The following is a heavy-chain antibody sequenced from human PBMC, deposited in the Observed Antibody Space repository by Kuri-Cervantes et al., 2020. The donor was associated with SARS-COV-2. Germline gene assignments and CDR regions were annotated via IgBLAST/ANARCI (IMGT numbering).Heavy chain of an antibody. J-gene: IGHJ3*02. D-gene: IGHD6-6*01. CDR3: AIGDSSSPHDAFDI. Sequence: GGSLRLSCAASGFTSSDYYMSWIRQAPGKGLEWVSYISSSGSTIYYADSVKGRFTISRDNAKNSLYLQMNSLRAEDTAVYYCAIGDSSSPHDAFDIWGQGTMVTVSS. V-gene: IGHV3-11*04. CDR2: ISSSGSTI. CDR1: GFTSSDYY.